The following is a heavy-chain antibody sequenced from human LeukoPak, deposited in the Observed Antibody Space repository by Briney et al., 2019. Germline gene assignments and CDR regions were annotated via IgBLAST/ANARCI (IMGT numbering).Heavy chain of an antibody. CDR1: GFTFGDYA. J-gene: IGHJ4*02. Sequence: AGGSLRLSCTASGFTFGDYAMSWVRQAPGKGLEWVGFIRSKAYGGTTEYAASVKGRFTISRDDSKSIAYLQMNSLKTEDTAVYYCTRADTAMLDYWGQGTLVTVSS. CDR3: TRADTAMLDY. V-gene: IGHV3-49*04. CDR2: IRSKAYGGTT. D-gene: IGHD5-18*01.